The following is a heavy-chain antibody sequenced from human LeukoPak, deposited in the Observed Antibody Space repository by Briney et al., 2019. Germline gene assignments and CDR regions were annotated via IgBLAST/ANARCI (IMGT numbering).Heavy chain of an antibody. D-gene: IGHD2-15*01. CDR1: VHSLSSRNYY. J-gene: IGHJ5*02. CDR3: ARLDGYCSGGSCYSVSFVDP. Sequence: PSETLALTRAVSVHSLSSRNYYWGWVRQPPGKGLERIGSIHYSGSTYYKPSLKSQVTISEDPSKNQFSPKLSAVTAAGTAVYYCARLDGYCSGGSCYSVSFVDPWGQGTLVTVS. V-gene: IGHV4-39*01. CDR2: IHYSGST.